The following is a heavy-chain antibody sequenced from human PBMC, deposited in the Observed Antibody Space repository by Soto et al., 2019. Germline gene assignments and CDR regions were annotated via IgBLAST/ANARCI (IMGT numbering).Heavy chain of an antibody. V-gene: IGHV3-72*01. D-gene: IGHD3-22*01. CDR1: GFTLSDHY. Sequence: GGSLRLSCAVSGFTLSDHYIGWVRQAPWKGLEWVGRSRDKPQGYSTAYAASVKGRFTTSRDESKNSAYLQMNSLKTEDTAVYSCVRATYFSDSSGYNRCLDYWGQGTLVTVSS. CDR2: SRDKPQGYST. J-gene: IGHJ4*02. CDR3: VRATYFSDSSGYNRCLDY.